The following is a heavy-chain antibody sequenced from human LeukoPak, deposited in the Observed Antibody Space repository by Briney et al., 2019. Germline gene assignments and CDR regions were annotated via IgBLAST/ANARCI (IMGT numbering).Heavy chain of an antibody. CDR2: IYYSGTT. D-gene: IGHD6-19*01. CDR1: GGSISSSSYY. J-gene: IGHJ4*02. CDR3: ASEGYSSGWYIVDY. Sequence: SETLSLTCTVSGGSISSSSYYWGWIRRPPGKGLEWIGSIYYSGTTYYNPSLKSRVTISVDTSKNQFSLKLSSVTAADTAVYYCASEGYSSGWYIVDYWGQGILVTVSS. V-gene: IGHV4-39*01.